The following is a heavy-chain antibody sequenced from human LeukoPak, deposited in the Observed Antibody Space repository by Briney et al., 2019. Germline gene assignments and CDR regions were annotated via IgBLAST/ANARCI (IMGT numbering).Heavy chain of an antibody. V-gene: IGHV1-2*02. CDR3: ARVQGYDDDSYVGFSSPDDAFNI. D-gene: IGHD3-3*01. CDR1: GYTFTDYY. J-gene: IGHJ3*02. CDR2: INPNSGDT. Sequence: ASVKVSCKASGYTFTDYYLHWVRQAPGQGLEWLGWINPNSGDTNYAQRFHGRVTMTRDASISTVYMDLTRLMSDDTAVYYCARVQGYDDDSYVGFSSPDDAFNIWGQGTLVTVSS.